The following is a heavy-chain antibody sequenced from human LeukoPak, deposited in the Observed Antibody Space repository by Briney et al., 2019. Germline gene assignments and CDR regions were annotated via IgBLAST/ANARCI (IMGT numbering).Heavy chain of an antibody. J-gene: IGHJ4*02. D-gene: IGHD1-1*01. V-gene: IGHV1-69*13. CDR2: TIPILSTP. CDR1: GGSFSRLS. Sequence: ASVKVSCKASGGSFSRLSINWVRQVPGQGLEWMGGTIPILSTPNYAQRFRDSVTFTADGSTSTAYMELSSLTSEDTAVYYCVGADLKFNNLLALNFWGQGTLVTVSS. CDR3: VGADLKFNNLLALNF.